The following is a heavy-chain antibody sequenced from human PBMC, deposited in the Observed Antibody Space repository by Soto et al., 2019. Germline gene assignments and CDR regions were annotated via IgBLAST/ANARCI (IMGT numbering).Heavy chain of an antibody. V-gene: IGHV3-21*01. CDR2: ISGSSSYI. CDR1: GFIFSTYD. D-gene: IGHD3-22*01. CDR3: ATPYDTSGNYLDGAFVS. Sequence: TGGSLRLSCAASGFIFSTYDMNWVRQAPGKGLEWVSTISGSSSYIYSADSVKGRFTISRDNAKNSLYLQMNSLRAEDTAVYYCATPYDTSGNYLDGAFVSWGQGTMVTVSS. J-gene: IGHJ3*02.